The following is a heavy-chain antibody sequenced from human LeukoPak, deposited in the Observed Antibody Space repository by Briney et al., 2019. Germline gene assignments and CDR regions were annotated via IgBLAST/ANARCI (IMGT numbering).Heavy chain of an antibody. V-gene: IGHV3-30-3*01. Sequence: GGSLRLSCAASGFTFSSYAMHWVRQAPGKGLEWVAVISYDGSNKYYADSVKGRFTISRDNSKNTLYLQMNSLRAEDTAVYYCAKDSGLRFLEWLSPFDYWGQGTLVTVSS. J-gene: IGHJ4*02. D-gene: IGHD3-3*01. CDR2: ISYDGSNK. CDR3: AKDSGLRFLEWLSPFDY. CDR1: GFTFSSYA.